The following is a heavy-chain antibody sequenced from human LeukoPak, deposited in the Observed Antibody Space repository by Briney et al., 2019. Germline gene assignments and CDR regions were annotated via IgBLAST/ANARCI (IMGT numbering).Heavy chain of an antibody. V-gene: IGHV4-4*07. Sequence: ASETLSLTCTVSGGSISSYYWSWIRQPAGKGLEWIGRIYTSGSTNYNPSLKSRVTILVDTSKNQFSLKLSSVTAADTALYYCARGQYDILTGYYLQFDYWGQGTLVTVSS. D-gene: IGHD3-9*01. CDR1: GGSISSYY. J-gene: IGHJ4*02. CDR3: ARGQYDILTGYYLQFDY. CDR2: IYTSGST.